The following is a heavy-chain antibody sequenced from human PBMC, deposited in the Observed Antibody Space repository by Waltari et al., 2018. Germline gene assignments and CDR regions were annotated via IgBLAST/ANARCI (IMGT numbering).Heavy chain of an antibody. D-gene: IGHD7-27*01. CDR1: GFTFSSYA. Sequence: EVQLLESGGGLVQPGGSLRLSCAASGFTFSSYAMSWVRQAPGKGLEWVSAISGSGGSTYYADSVKGRFTISRDNSKNTLYLQMNSLRAEDTAVYYCVPSGDDSRAAYWGQGTLVTVSS. CDR2: ISGSGGST. CDR3: VPSGDDSRAAY. J-gene: IGHJ4*02. V-gene: IGHV3-23*01.